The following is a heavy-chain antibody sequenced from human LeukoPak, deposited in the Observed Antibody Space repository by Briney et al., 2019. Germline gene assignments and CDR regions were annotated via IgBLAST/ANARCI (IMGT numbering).Heavy chain of an antibody. V-gene: IGHV3-48*03. CDR2: ISSSDSII. Sequence: GGSLRLSCEDSGCTFSSYEMNWVRQAPGKGLEWVSYISSSDSIIYYADSVKGRFTVSRDNSKNSLYLQMNSLRAEDTAVYYCARTRLRTPYYYGSGRTTDAFDIWGQGTMVTVSS. J-gene: IGHJ3*02. CDR3: ARTRLRTPYYYGSGRTTDAFDI. CDR1: GCTFSSYE. D-gene: IGHD3-10*01.